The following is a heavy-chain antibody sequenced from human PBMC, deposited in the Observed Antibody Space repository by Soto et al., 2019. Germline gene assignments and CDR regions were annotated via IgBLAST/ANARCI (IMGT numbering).Heavy chain of an antibody. J-gene: IGHJ5*02. CDR1: GGSITSSSYY. CDR2: IYYSGST. V-gene: IGHV4-39*01. CDR3: ATQEVGGSYVYTFDP. D-gene: IGHD1-26*01. Sequence: PSETLSLTCTVSGGSITSSSYYWGWIRQPPGKGLEWIGSIYYSGSTYYNPSLKSRVTISVDTSKNQFSLKLSSVTVADTAVYYCATQEVGGSYVYTFDPWGQGTLVTVSS.